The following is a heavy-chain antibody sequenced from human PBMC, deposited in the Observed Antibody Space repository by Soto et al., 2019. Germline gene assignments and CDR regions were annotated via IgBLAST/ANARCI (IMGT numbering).Heavy chain of an antibody. Sequence: QEQLQESGPGLVKPSQTLSLTCTVSGGSMNSHDYYWSWIRQPPGKGLEWIGYIHNSGSTYYNPSLRSRLTISSDTSKNQFSLRLNSVTGADTALYYCARGEVRGPFNIWSQGTMVTVSS. D-gene: IGHD3-10*01. J-gene: IGHJ3*02. CDR2: IHNSGST. V-gene: IGHV4-30-4*01. CDR1: GGSMNSHDYY. CDR3: ARGEVRGPFNI.